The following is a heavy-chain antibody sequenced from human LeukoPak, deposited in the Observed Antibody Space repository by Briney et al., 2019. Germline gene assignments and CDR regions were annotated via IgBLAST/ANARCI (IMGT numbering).Heavy chain of an antibody. CDR2: INPNSGGT. D-gene: IGHD3-10*01. V-gene: IGHV1-2*02. Sequence: GASVKVSCKASGYTFTGYYMHWVRQAPGQGLEWMGWINPNSGGTNYAQKFQGRVTMTRDTSIRTAYMELSRLRSDDTAVYYCARDSSQLLWFGELLSPSNWFDPWGQGTLVTVSS. CDR3: ARDSSQLLWFGELLSPSNWFDP. J-gene: IGHJ5*02. CDR1: GYTFTGYY.